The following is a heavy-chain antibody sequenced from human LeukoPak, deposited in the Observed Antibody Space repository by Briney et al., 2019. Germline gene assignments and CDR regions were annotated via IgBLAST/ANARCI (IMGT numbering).Heavy chain of an antibody. CDR1: GFTFSSYS. CDR2: ISSSSSYI. D-gene: IGHD3-22*01. J-gene: IGHJ4*02. V-gene: IGHV3-21*01. CDR3: ARGVYYYDSSGYYY. Sequence: GGSLRLSFAASGFTFSSYSMNWVRQAPGKGLEWVSSISSSSSYIYYADSVKGRFTISRDNAKNSLYLQMNSLRAEDTAVYYCARGVYYYDSSGYYYWGQGTLVTVSS.